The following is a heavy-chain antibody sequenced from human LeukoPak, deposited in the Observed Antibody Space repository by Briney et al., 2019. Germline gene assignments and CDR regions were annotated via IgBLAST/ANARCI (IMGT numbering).Heavy chain of an antibody. Sequence: ASETLSLTCSVSGYSISSGYYWGWIRQPPGKGLEWIGSIYSSESTYYNPSLKSRVTISVDTSKNQFSLKLNSVTAADTAVYYCARAYRSSWYWNWFDPWGQGTLVTVSS. D-gene: IGHD6-13*01. J-gene: IGHJ5*02. CDR2: IYSSEST. V-gene: IGHV4-38-2*02. CDR1: GYSISSGYY. CDR3: ARAYRSSWYWNWFDP.